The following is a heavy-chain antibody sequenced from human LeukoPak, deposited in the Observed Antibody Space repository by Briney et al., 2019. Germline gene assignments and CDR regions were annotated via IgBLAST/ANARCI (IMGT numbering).Heavy chain of an antibody. D-gene: IGHD3-16*01. V-gene: IGHV3-74*01. Sequence: WGSLRLSCAASGFTFSSYWMHWVRQVPNQGLMWVSRINSDETISEYVASVNRRFTIASDNAKHTLHLQMTILTADDAAVYFCFYGGYFQHWGQGTLVTVSS. CDR3: FYGGYFQH. CDR1: GFTFSSYW. CDR2: INSDETIS. J-gene: IGHJ1*01.